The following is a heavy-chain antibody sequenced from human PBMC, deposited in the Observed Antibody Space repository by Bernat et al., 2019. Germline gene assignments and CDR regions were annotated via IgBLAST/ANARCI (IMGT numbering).Heavy chain of an antibody. Sequence: EVQLLESGGGLVQPGGSLRLSCAASGFTFSSYAMNWVRQAPGKGLEWVSGIGGSGGSTFYADSVKGRFTISRDNSKNTLYLQMNSLRAEDTAVYYCANLYGDYPDYWGQGTLFTVSS. CDR2: IGGSGGST. D-gene: IGHD4-17*01. V-gene: IGHV3-23*01. CDR1: GFTFSSYA. CDR3: ANLYGDYPDY. J-gene: IGHJ4*02.